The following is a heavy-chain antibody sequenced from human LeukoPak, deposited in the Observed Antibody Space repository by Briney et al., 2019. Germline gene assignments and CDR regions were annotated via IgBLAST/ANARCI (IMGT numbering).Heavy chain of an antibody. D-gene: IGHD1-26*01. CDR2: IGNKPSRYTT. V-gene: IGHV3-72*01. CDR3: TRGYSGGSVYAFDI. J-gene: IGHJ3*02. Sequence: GVSLRLSCAASGSTFSDQYMDWVRQAPGKGLQWVGRIGNKPSRYTTEYAASVKGRFTISRDDSKNSLYLQMNSLKTEDTALYYCTRGYSGGSVYAFDIWGQGTMVTVSS. CDR1: GSTFSDQY.